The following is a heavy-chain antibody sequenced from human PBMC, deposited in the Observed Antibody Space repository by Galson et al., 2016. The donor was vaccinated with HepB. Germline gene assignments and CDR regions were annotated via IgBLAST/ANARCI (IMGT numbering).Heavy chain of an antibody. Sequence: SLRLSCAASGFTFSSYAMNWVRQAPGKGLEWVSMISRSGGSANYVDSVKGRFTISRDNSKNRLYLQMNGLRAEDTALYYCAKDRRHIARKTNGGFDVWGQGTMVTVSS. CDR1: GFTFSSYA. V-gene: IGHV3-23*01. D-gene: IGHD2-8*01. J-gene: IGHJ3*01. CDR3: AKDRRHIARKTNGGFDV. CDR2: ISRSGGSA.